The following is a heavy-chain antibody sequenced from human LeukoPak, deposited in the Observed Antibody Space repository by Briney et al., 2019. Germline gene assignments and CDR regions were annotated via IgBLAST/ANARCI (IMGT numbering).Heavy chain of an antibody. CDR3: AKVRDYYDSSGYLDAFDI. J-gene: IGHJ3*02. CDR2: ISGSGGST. CDR1: GFTFSSYA. D-gene: IGHD3-22*01. Sequence: GGSLRLSCAASGFTFSSYAMSWVRQAPGKGLEWVSAISGSGGSTYDADSVKGRFTISRDNSKNTLYLQMNSLRAEDTAVYYCAKVRDYYDSSGYLDAFDIWGQGTMVTVSS. V-gene: IGHV3-23*01.